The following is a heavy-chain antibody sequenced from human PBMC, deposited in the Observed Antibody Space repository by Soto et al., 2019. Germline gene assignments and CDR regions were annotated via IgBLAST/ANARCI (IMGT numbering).Heavy chain of an antibody. CDR3: VRDHLWAFDY. V-gene: IGHV3-48*02. CDR1: GFTFSSDS. J-gene: IGHJ4*02. D-gene: IGHD3-16*01. Sequence: EVQLVESGGGLAQPGGSLRLSCVASGFTFSSDSINWIRQAPGKGPEWVSWISPAGNSVDYTDAVKGRFTISRDNAENSLYLEMNRLRDEDTAVYYCVRDHLWAFDYWGQGTLVTVSS. CDR2: ISPAGNSV.